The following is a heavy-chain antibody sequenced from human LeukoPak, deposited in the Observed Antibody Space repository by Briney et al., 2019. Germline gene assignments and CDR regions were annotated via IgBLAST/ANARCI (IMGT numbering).Heavy chain of an antibody. D-gene: IGHD4-23*01. J-gene: IGHJ2*01. CDR1: GFTSTNYW. Sequence: PGGSLRLSCEVSGFTSTNYWMSWVRQAPGQGLEWVANIKQDGSEKNYLDSVEGRFTISRDNAKNSLYLQMNSLRVEDTAVYHCARGTVGLWYFDLWGRGTLVTVSS. CDR3: ARGTVGLWYFDL. V-gene: IGHV3-7*02. CDR2: IKQDGSEK.